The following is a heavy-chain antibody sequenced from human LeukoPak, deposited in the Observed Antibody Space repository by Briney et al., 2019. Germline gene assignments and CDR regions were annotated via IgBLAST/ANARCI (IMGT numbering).Heavy chain of an antibody. Sequence: GGSLRLSCAASGFDVSSHYMSWVRQAPGKGLECVSVIFSGSTTYYTDSVKGRFTISRDNSNNTVYLQIKSLKVEDTAVYYCARRRPIWLGGEDYGLDVWGKGTTVTVSS. V-gene: IGHV3-53*01. D-gene: IGHD3-10*01. CDR1: GFDVSSHY. J-gene: IGHJ6*04. CDR2: IFSGSTT. CDR3: ARRRPIWLGGEDYGLDV.